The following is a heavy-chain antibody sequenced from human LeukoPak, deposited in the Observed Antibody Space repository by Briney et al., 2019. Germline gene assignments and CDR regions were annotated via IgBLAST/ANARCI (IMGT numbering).Heavy chain of an antibody. Sequence: GESLKISCKGSGYSFTSYWIGWVRQMPGKGLEWMGIIYPGDSDTRYSPSFQGQVTISADKSISTAYLQWSSLKASDTAMYYGARHDSYGPDYYYYYMDVWGKGTTVTVSS. CDR2: IYPGDSDT. V-gene: IGHV5-51*01. CDR3: ARHDSYGPDYYYYYMDV. D-gene: IGHD5-18*01. J-gene: IGHJ6*03. CDR1: GYSFTSYW.